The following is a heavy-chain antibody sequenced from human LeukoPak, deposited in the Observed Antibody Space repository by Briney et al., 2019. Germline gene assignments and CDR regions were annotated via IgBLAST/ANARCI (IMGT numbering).Heavy chain of an antibody. CDR2: INHSGST. CDR1: GGSFSGYY. Sequence: SETLSLTCAVYGGSFSGYYWSWIRQPPGKGLEWIGEINHSGSTNYNPSLKSRVTISVDTSKNQFSLKLSSVTAADTAVYYCARGGLRGYCSSTSCYLRWFDPWGRGTLVTVSS. V-gene: IGHV4-34*01. D-gene: IGHD2-2*01. J-gene: IGHJ5*02. CDR3: ARGGLRGYCSSTSCYLRWFDP.